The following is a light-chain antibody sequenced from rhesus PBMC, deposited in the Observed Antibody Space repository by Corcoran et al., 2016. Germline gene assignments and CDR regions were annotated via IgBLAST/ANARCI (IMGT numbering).Light chain of an antibody. Sequence: DIQMTQSPSALSASVGDRVTISCRASQNIYSNLAWYQQKPGKAPKLLIYAASSLQTGIPSRFCGSGSGTDVTLTISSLQTEDSAAYYCQHYYDNPLTFGGGTKVEIK. CDR3: QHYYDNPLT. V-gene: IGKV1S12*01. CDR2: AAS. CDR1: QNIYSN. J-gene: IGKJ4*01.